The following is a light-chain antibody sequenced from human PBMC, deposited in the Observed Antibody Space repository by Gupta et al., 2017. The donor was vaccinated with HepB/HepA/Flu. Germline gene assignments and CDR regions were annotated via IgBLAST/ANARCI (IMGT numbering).Light chain of an antibody. Sequence: QSVLTQPASVSGSPGQLITISCTGTSSDVGYYDYVYWYQHHPGKAPKLIISDVTNRPSGVSHRFSGSKSGNTASLTISGLQAEDEADYSCASFTTSNTVVFGGGTKLTVL. CDR2: DVT. CDR3: ASFTTSNTVV. J-gene: IGLJ2*01. CDR1: SSDVGYYDY. V-gene: IGLV2-14*03.